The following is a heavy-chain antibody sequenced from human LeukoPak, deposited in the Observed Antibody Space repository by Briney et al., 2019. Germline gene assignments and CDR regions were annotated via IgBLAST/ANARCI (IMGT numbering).Heavy chain of an antibody. Sequence: ASVKVSCKASGYTFTSYGISWVRQAPGQGLEWMGWISAYNGNTNYAQKFQGRVTITRNTSISTAYMELSSLRSEDTAVYYCARGIGVTEFDYWGQGTLVTASS. CDR3: ARGIGVTEFDY. CDR2: ISAYNGNT. J-gene: IGHJ4*02. D-gene: IGHD2-21*02. V-gene: IGHV1-18*01. CDR1: GYTFTSYG.